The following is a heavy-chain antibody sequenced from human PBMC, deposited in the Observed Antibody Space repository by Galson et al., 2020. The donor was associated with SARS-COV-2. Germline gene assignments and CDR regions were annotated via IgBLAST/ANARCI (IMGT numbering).Heavy chain of an antibody. V-gene: IGHV3-21*01. Sequence: GESLKISCAASGFTFSSSAMNWVRQAPGKGLEWISSINSGSSFTYYAGSVKGRFTISRDNAKKSLYLQMDSLRAEDTAVYYCARDYYGSNNDAEFFQHWGQGTLVIVSS. CDR1: GFTFSSSA. J-gene: IGHJ1*01. CDR2: INSGSSFT. D-gene: IGHD4-17*01. CDR3: ARDYYGSNNDAEFFQH.